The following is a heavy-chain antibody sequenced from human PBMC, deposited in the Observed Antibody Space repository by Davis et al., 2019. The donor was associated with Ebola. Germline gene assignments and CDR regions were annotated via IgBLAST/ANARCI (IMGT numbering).Heavy chain of an antibody. V-gene: IGHV3-23*01. CDR3: AKDTSNSWFDI. D-gene: IGHD6-13*01. J-gene: IGHJ3*02. CDR1: GFIFSSYV. Sequence: GGSLRLSCAASGFIFSSYVMSWVRQAPGKGLEWVSTLGTSADTYYADSVKGRFTISRDNSKNTLYLQMNGLRVEDTAIYYCAKDTSNSWFDIWGQGTNVTVSS. CDR2: LGTSADT.